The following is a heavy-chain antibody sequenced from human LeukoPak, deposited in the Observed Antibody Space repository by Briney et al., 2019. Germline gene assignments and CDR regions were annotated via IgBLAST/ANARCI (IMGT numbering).Heavy chain of an antibody. Sequence: ASVKVSCKASGYTFTSYYMHWVRQAPGQGLEWMGIINPSGGSTSYAQKFQGRVTMTRDTSTSTVYMELSSLRSEDTAVYYCARGPVVSGTRAALLRGYSGYWEPDYWGQGNLVTVSS. CDR3: ARGPVVSGTRAALLRGYSGYWEPDY. V-gene: IGHV1-46*01. D-gene: IGHD5-12*01. CDR2: INPSGGST. J-gene: IGHJ4*02. CDR1: GYTFTSYY.